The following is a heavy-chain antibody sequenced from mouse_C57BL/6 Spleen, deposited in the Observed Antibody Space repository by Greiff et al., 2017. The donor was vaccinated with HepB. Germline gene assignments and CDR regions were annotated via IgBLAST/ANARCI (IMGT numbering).Heavy chain of an antibody. CDR3: TRKAYGSSPFAY. D-gene: IGHD1-1*01. CDR1: GYTFTDYE. J-gene: IGHJ3*01. Sequence: VQLQQSGAELVRPGASVTLSCKASGYTFTDYEMHWVKQTPVHGLEWIGAIDPETGGTAYNQTFKGKAILTADKSSSTAYMELRSLTSEDSAVYYCTRKAYGSSPFAYWGQGTLVTVSA. V-gene: IGHV1-15*01. CDR2: IDPETGGT.